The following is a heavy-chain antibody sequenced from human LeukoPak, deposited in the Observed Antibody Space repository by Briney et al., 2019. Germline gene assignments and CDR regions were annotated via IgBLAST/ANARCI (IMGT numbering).Heavy chain of an antibody. J-gene: IGHJ6*02. V-gene: IGHV3-21*01. CDR2: ISSSSSYI. CDR3: ARERAKGEVYYGMDV. Sequence: PGGSLRLSCAASGFTFSSYSMNWVRQAPGKGLEWVSSISSSSSYIYYADSVKGRFTISRDNAKNSLYLQMNSLRAEDTAVYYCARERAKGEVYYGMDVWGQGTTVTVSS. CDR1: GFTFSSYS.